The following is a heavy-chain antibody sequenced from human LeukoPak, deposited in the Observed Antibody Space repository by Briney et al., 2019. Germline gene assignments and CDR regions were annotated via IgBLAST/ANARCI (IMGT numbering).Heavy chain of an antibody. V-gene: IGHV3-20*04. CDR2: INWNGGST. J-gene: IGHJ4*02. Sequence: RPGGSLRLSCAASGFTFDDYGMSWVRQAPGKGLEWVSGINWNGGSTGYADSVKGRFTISRDNAKNSLYLQMNSLRAEDTASYYCARDEHYSSGWYGRYWGQGTLVTVSS. D-gene: IGHD6-19*01. CDR3: ARDEHYSSGWYGRY. CDR1: GFTFDDYG.